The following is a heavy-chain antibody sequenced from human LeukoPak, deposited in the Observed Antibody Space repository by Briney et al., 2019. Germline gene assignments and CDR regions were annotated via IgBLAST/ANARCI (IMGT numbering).Heavy chain of an antibody. CDR1: GDSISSGFW. V-gene: IGHV4-4*02. Sequence: KPSGTLSLTCAVSGDSISSGFWWSWVRQPPGKGLLWIGEIYHSGSTNYNPSLKSRVTVSVDKSNNHFSLRLNSVTAADTAVYYCARGGKYCSSTSCTEHFDYWGQGTLVTVSS. D-gene: IGHD2-2*01. CDR3: ARGGKYCSSTSCTEHFDY. J-gene: IGHJ4*02. CDR2: IYHSGST.